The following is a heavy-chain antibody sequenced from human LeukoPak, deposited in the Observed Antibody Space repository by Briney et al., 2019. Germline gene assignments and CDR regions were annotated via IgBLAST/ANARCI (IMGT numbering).Heavy chain of an antibody. V-gene: IGHV3-74*01. CDR1: GFTFSSYW. CDR3: ASPSRMTTVTFDY. Sequence: PGGSLRLTCAASGFTFSSYWMHWVRQAPGKGLVWVSRINSDGSSTSYADSVKGRFTISRDNAKNTLYLQMNSLRAEDTAVYYCASPSRMTTVTFDYWGQGTLVTVSS. J-gene: IGHJ4*02. CDR2: INSDGSST. D-gene: IGHD4-17*01.